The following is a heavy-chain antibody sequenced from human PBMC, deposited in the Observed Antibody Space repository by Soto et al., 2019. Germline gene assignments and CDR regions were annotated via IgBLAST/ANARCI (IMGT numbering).Heavy chain of an antibody. J-gene: IGHJ4*02. CDR3: ARGGVLGY. D-gene: IGHD1-26*01. CDR2: IWYDGSNK. CDR1: GFTFSSYG. V-gene: IGHV3-33*01. Sequence: QVQLVESGGGVVQPGRSLRLSCAASGFTFSSYGMHWVRQAPGKGLEWVAVIWYDGSNKYYADSVKGRFTISRDNSKNTLNMQMNSLRAEDTAVYYCARGGVLGYWGQGTLVTVSS.